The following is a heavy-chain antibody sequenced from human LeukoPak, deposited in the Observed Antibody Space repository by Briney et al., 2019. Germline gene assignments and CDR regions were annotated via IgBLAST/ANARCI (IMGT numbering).Heavy chain of an antibody. Sequence: SVKVSCTASGGTFSSYAISWVRQAPGQGLEWMGGIIPIFGTANYAQKFQGRVTITADESTSTAYMELSSLRSGDTAVYYCALAYCGGDCSSNWFDPWGQGTLVTVSS. D-gene: IGHD2-21*02. CDR2: IIPIFGTA. CDR3: ALAYCGGDCSSNWFDP. CDR1: GGTFSSYA. J-gene: IGHJ5*02. V-gene: IGHV1-69*13.